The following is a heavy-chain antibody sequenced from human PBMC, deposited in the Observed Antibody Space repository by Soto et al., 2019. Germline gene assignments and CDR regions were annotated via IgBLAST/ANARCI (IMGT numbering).Heavy chain of an antibody. D-gene: IGHD4-4*01. J-gene: IGHJ4*02. Sequence: QVQLQESGPGLVKPSQTLSLTCTVSGGSISSGAYYWSWIRQHPGKGLEWIGCIYYSGSTYYNPSLKRRVSIPVDTSKNRLPLTRSSVTAPETAVYYWARDRDSNSHSFDSGGQGTLVTVSS. CDR2: IYYSGST. CDR3: ARDRDSNSHSFDS. CDR1: GGSISSGAYY. V-gene: IGHV4-31*03.